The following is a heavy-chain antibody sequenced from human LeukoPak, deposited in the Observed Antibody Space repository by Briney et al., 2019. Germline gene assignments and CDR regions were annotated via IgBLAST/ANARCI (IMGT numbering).Heavy chain of an antibody. D-gene: IGHD3-9*01. CDR2: IKQDGSEK. CDR3: ARGAAYYDILTGYYPFDY. CDR1: GFTFSSYW. V-gene: IGHV3-7*04. J-gene: IGHJ4*02. Sequence: GGSLRLSCAASGFTFSSYWMSWVRQAPGKGLEWVANIKQDGSEKYYVDSVKGRFTISRDNAKNSLYLQMNSLRAEDTAVYYCARGAAYYDILTGYYPFDYWGQGTLVTVSS.